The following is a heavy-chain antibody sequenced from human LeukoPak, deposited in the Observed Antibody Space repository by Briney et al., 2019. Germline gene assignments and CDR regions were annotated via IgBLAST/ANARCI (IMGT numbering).Heavy chain of an antibody. CDR1: GYSFTSYW. D-gene: IGHD3-9*01. CDR3: ARHLLRYFDWFHYGMDV. Sequence: GESLKISCKGSGYSFTSYWISWVRQMPGKGLEWMGRIDPSDSYTNYSPSFQGHVPISADKSISTAYLQWSSLKASDTAMYYCARHLLRYFDWFHYGMDVWGKGTAVTVSS. J-gene: IGHJ6*04. CDR2: IDPSDSYT. V-gene: IGHV5-10-1*01.